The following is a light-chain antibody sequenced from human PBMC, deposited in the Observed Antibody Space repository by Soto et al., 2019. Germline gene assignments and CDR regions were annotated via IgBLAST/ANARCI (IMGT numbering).Light chain of an antibody. J-gene: IGKJ1*01. CDR3: QQYNNWPPWT. CDR1: QSFSSD. Sequence: EVLLTQSRGTLSLSPGERATLSCMASQSFSSDLAWYQQRPGQAPRLLIYGASTRATGIPARFSGSGSGTEFTLTISSLQSEDFAFYYCQQYNNWPPWTFGQGTKVDIK. CDR2: GAS. V-gene: IGKV3-15*01.